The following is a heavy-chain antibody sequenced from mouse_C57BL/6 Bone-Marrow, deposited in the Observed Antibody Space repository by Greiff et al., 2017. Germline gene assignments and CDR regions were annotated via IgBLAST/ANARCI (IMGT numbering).Heavy chain of an antibody. J-gene: IGHJ4*01. CDR2: IYPGDGDT. D-gene: IGHD3-2*02. CDR1: GYAFSSSW. V-gene: IGHV1-82*01. Sequence: VQLQQSGPELVKPGASVKISCKASGYAFSSSWMNWVKQRPGKGLAWIGRIYPGDGDTNYNGTFTGKDPLTADKSSSTAYMQLSSLTSEDSAVYSCARWDSSGYYYAMDYWGQGTSVTVSS. CDR3: ARWDSSGYYYAMDY.